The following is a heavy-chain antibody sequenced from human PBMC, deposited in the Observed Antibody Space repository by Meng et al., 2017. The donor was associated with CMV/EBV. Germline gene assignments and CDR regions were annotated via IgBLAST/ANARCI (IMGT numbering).Heavy chain of an antibody. Sequence: SVKVSCKASGGTFSSYAISWVRQAPGQGLEWMGWIIPIFGTANYAQKFQGRVTITTDESTSTAYMELSSLRSEDTAVYYCAREDCSSTSCYRGGAYYYGMDVWGQGTTVTVSS. CDR3: AREDCSSTSCYRGGAYYYGMDV. CDR2: IIPIFGTA. J-gene: IGHJ6*02. V-gene: IGHV1-69*05. CDR1: GGTFSSYA. D-gene: IGHD2-2*02.